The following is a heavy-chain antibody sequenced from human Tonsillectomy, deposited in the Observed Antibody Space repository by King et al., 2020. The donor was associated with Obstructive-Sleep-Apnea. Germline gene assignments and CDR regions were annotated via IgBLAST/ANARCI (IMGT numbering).Heavy chain of an antibody. J-gene: IGHJ4*02. Sequence: QLVQSGAEVKKPGESLKISCQLSGYSFTDYWIGWVRQMPGKGLEWMGIIYPGDSDTRYSPSFQGQVTIPADTSISTAYLQWSRLKASDTAMYYCARRERAVAGHFDYWGQGTLVTVSS. CDR2: IYPGDSDT. CDR3: ARRERAVAGHFDY. V-gene: IGHV5-51*01. CDR1: GYSFTDYW. D-gene: IGHD6-19*01.